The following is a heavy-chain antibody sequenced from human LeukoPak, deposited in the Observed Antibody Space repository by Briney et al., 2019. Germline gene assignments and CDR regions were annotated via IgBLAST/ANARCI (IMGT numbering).Heavy chain of an antibody. CDR1: GGSISGNY. D-gene: IGHD1-26*01. CDR3: TKREGPISGSYDYFDP. J-gene: IGHJ5*02. CDR2: IHSSGYT. Sequence: SGNLSLTCTVSGGSISGNYWSWIGQPPGRELEEIAYIHSSGYTNYNPSLKSRVSISVAPSNTQPSLKVTSVTAADAAIYYCTKREGPISGSYDYFDPWGQGALVTVSS. V-gene: IGHV4-4*09.